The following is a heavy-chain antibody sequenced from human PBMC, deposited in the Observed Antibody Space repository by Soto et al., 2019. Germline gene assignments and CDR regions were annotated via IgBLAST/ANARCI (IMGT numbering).Heavy chain of an antibody. J-gene: IGHJ4*02. CDR1: GYTFTGYY. CDR2: INPNSGGT. V-gene: IGHV1-2*02. Sequence: ASVKVSCKASGYTFTGYYMHWVRQAPGKGLEWMGWINPNSGGTNYAQKFQGRVTMTRDTSISTAYMEQSRLRSDDTAVYYCARPGYSSGWLFDYWGQGTLVTVSS. D-gene: IGHD6-19*01. CDR3: ARPGYSSGWLFDY.